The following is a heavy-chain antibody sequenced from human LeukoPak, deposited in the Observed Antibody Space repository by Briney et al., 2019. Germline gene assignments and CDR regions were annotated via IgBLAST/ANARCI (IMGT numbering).Heavy chain of an antibody. D-gene: IGHD3-9*01. CDR2: ISSSGSTI. J-gene: IGHJ4*02. CDR3: ARVGLYYDILTGYPTKYFDY. Sequence: GGSLRLSCAASGFTFSSYEMNWVRQAPGKGLEWVSYISSSGSTIYYADSVKGRFTISRDNAKNSLYLQMNSLRAEDTAVYYCARVGLYYDILTGYPTKYFDYWGQGTLVTVSS. CDR1: GFTFSSYE. V-gene: IGHV3-48*03.